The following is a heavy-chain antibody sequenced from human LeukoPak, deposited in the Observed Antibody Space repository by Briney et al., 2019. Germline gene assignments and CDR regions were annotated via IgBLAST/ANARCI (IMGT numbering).Heavy chain of an antibody. CDR3: AQARGGYSGFVQDC. Sequence: SETLPLTCAVYGGSFSGYYWSWIRQPPGKGLEWIGEINHSGSTNYNPSLKSRVTISGDTSKNQFSLKLSSVTAADTAVYYCAQARGGYSGFVQDCWGQG. CDR1: GGSFSGYY. V-gene: IGHV4-34*01. CDR2: INHSGST. D-gene: IGHD5-12*01. J-gene: IGHJ4*02.